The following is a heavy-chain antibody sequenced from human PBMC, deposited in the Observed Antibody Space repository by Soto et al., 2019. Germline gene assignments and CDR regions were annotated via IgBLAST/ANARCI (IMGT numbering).Heavy chain of an antibody. J-gene: IGHJ5*02. CDR2: ISGSSTYT. D-gene: IGHD3-10*01. CDR1: GFTFSSYS. V-gene: IGHV3-21*01. Sequence: GGSLRLSCIGSGFTFSSYSMNWVRRAPGEGLEWVSLISGSSTYTYYADSVKGRFTISRDNSKNTLYLQMNSLRAEDTAVYYCAKDRYGSGSNWFDPWGQGTLVTVSS. CDR3: AKDRYGSGSNWFDP.